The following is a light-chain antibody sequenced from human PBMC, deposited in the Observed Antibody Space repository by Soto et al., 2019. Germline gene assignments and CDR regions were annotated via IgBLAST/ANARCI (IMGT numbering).Light chain of an antibody. CDR2: WAS. Sequence: DIVMTQSPDSLAVSLGERATINCKSSQSLLYSSNNKNYLAWYQQKPGQPPKLLIYWASTRESGVPDRFSGSGSVTDFTLTISSLQAEDVAVYYCQQYYSTPLTFGQGTKLEIK. CDR3: QQYYSTPLT. J-gene: IGKJ2*01. V-gene: IGKV4-1*01. CDR1: QSLLYSSNNKNY.